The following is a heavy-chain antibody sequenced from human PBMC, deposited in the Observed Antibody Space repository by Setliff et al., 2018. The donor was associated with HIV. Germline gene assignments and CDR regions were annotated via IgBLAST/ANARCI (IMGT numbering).Heavy chain of an antibody. V-gene: IGHV1-2*06. J-gene: IGHJ4*02. CDR2: ISPNRGGT. CDR1: GYTFTVNF. CDR3: AREGFTGSEFDS. Sequence: ASVKVSCKTSGYTFTVNFIHWVRQAPGQGLVWLGRISPNRGGTNFAQKFQGRVTMTRDTSISTAYMKLHRLTSDDTAVYFCAREGFTGSEFDSWGQGTLVTVSS. D-gene: IGHD3-9*01.